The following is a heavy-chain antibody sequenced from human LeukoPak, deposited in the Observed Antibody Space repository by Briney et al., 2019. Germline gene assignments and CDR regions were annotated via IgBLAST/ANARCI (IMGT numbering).Heavy chain of an antibody. J-gene: IGHJ4*02. CDR2: IYYTGIT. D-gene: IGHD3-10*01. V-gene: IGHV4-39*01. CDR1: GGSLSSSSYY. Sequence: SETLSLTCTVSGGSLSSSSYYWGWARQPPGKGLEWIGSIYYTGITYYNPSLKSRVTISVDTSKILFSLKLSSVTAADTAVYYCASLDYYNSGSSYVLDCWGQGTLVTVSS. CDR3: ASLDYYNSGSSYVLDC.